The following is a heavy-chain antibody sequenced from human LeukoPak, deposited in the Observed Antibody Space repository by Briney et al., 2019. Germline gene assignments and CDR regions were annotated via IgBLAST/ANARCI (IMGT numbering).Heavy chain of an antibody. CDR3: ARGILTGYPYYYYYMDV. Sequence: SETLSLTCTVSGGSISSSSYYWGWIRQPPGKGLEWIGEINHSGSTNYNPSLKSRVTISVDTSKNQFSLKLSSVTAADTAVYYCARGILTGYPYYYYYMDVWGKGTTVTISS. D-gene: IGHD3-9*01. J-gene: IGHJ6*03. V-gene: IGHV4-39*07. CDR2: INHSGST. CDR1: GGSISSSSYY.